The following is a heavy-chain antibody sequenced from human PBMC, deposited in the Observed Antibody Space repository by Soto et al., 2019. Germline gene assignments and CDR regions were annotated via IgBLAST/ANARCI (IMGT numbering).Heavy chain of an antibody. CDR2: ISYDGSNK. V-gene: IGHV3-30*18. Sequence: GGSLRLSXAASGFTFSNYDMHWVRQAPGKGLEWVAVISYDGSNKYYADSVRGRFTISRDNSKNTLYLQMNSLRADDTAVYYCAKAAATYYCSGGYCYNYYFDSWGQGTLVTVSS. CDR1: GFTFSNYD. J-gene: IGHJ4*02. CDR3: AKAAATYYCSGGYCYNYYFDS. D-gene: IGHD2-15*01.